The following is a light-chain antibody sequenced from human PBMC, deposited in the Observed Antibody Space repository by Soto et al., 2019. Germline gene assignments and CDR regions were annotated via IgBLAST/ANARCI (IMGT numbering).Light chain of an antibody. J-gene: IGLJ1*01. CDR1: SSDVGGYNY. V-gene: IGLV2-14*01. Sequence: QSVLTQPASVSGSPGQSITISCTGTSSDVGGYNYVSWYQQHPGKAPKLIIYDVSNWPSGVSNRFSGSKSGNTASLTISGLQAEDEGDYYCSSYTSRRTYVFGTGTXVTVL. CDR2: DVS. CDR3: SSYTSRRTYV.